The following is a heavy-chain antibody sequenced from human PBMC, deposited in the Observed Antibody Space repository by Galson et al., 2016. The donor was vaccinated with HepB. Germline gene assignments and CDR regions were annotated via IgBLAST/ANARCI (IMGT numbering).Heavy chain of an antibody. CDR3: TPLPTGQQPYYFDL. CDR2: MKSILDGGST. V-gene: IGHV3-15*01. D-gene: IGHD6-13*01. CDR1: GFTFSHAW. J-gene: IGHJ4*02. Sequence: SLRLSCAASGFTFSHAWMSWVRQAPGKGLEWVGRMKSILDGGSTDYAAPVKGRFTISRDDAKNTEYLQMKRLRMDDTATYYCTPLPTGQQPYYFDLWGQGTLVIVSS.